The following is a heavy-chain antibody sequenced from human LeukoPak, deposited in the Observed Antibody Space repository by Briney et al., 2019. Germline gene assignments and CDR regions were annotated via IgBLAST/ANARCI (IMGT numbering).Heavy chain of an antibody. Sequence: PGGSLRLSCAASGFTFSSYGMHWVRQAPGKGLEWVAFIRYDGSNKYYADSVKGRFTISRDNSKNTLYLQMNSLRAEDTAVYYCARDDYGGNSDFFGDYWGQGTLVTVSS. J-gene: IGHJ4*02. V-gene: IGHV3-30*02. CDR3: ARDDYGGNSDFFGDY. D-gene: IGHD4-23*01. CDR2: IRYDGSNK. CDR1: GFTFSSYG.